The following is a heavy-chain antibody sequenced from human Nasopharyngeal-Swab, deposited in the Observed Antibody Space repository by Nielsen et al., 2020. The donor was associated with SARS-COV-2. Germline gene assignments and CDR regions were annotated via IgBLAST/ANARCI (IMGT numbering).Heavy chain of an antibody. CDR3: ARDWEQQHDAFDI. V-gene: IGHV1-2*06. CDR1: GYTFTGYY. CDR2: INPNSGGT. J-gene: IGHJ3*02. Sequence: GAVVVSCKASGYTFTGYYMHWVRQAPGQGLEWMGRINPNSGGTNYAQKFQGRVTMTRDTSISTAYMELSRLRSDDTAVHYCARDWEQQHDAFDIWGQGTMVTVSS. D-gene: IGHD6-13*01.